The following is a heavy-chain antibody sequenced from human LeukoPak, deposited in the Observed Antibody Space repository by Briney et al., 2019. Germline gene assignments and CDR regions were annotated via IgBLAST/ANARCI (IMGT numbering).Heavy chain of an antibody. CDR1: GFTFSTYG. CDR3: TREEVRAPLDN. Sequence: GGSLRPSCAASGFTFSTYGMHWVRQAPGKGLEWVALIYYDGSNKFYADSVKGRFTVSRDNSKNTLYLQMNILRADDTGVYYCTREEVRAPLDNWGQGTLVTVSS. J-gene: IGHJ4*02. CDR2: IYYDGSNK. D-gene: IGHD3-10*01. V-gene: IGHV3-33*01.